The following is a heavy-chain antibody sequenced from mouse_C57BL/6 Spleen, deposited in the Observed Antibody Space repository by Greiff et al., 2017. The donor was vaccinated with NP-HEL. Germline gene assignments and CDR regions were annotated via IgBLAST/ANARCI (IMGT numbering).Heavy chain of an antibody. CDR3: ARSVYYGSSYCWYFDV. CDR2: ILPGSGST. J-gene: IGHJ1*03. Sequence: VQLQQSGAELMKPGASGKLSCKAPGYTLPGYGIGGVKQGPGHGLEWIGEILPGSGSTNYNEKFKGKATFTADTSSNTAYMQLSSLTTEDSAIYYCARSVYYGSSYCWYFDVWGTGTTVTVSS. V-gene: IGHV1-9*01. CDR1: GYTLPGYG. D-gene: IGHD1-1*01.